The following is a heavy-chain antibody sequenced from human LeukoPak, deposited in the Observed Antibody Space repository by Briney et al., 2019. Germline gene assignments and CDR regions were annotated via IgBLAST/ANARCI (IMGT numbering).Heavy chain of an antibody. CDR2: ISGSGGHI. CDR3: AKGSTVVSYFDY. J-gene: IGHJ4*02. CDR1: GFTFSSYA. V-gene: IGHV3-23*01. Sequence: GSLRLSCAASGFTFSSYAMPWVRQAPGKGLEWVSAISGSGGHIYYADSVKGRFTISRDNSKNTLYLQMNSLRAEDTAVYYCAKGSTVVSYFDYWGQGTLVTVSS. D-gene: IGHD4-23*01.